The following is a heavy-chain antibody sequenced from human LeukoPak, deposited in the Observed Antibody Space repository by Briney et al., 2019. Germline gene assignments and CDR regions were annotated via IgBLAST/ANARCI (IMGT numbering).Heavy chain of an antibody. CDR3: ARVRSSSWYEGFDP. D-gene: IGHD6-13*01. CDR1: GGSISSYY. Sequence: PSETLSLTCTVSGGSISSYYWSWIRQPPGKGLEWIGYIYYSGSTNYNPSLKSRVTISVDTSKNQFSLKLSSVTAADTAVYYCARVRSSSWYEGFDPWGQGTLVTVSS. J-gene: IGHJ5*02. CDR2: IYYSGST. V-gene: IGHV4-59*01.